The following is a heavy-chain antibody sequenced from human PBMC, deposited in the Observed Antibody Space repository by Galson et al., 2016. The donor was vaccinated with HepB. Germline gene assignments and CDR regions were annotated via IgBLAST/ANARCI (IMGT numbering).Heavy chain of an antibody. CDR2: IYYSGST. Sequence: SETMSLTCTVSGGSISNFYWSWVRQAPGKGLEWIGSIYYSGSTYYNPSLRSRVTIFVDTSENQFSLKLRSVTAADTAFYYCTKESRGVLGTNWGQGTLVTVSS. D-gene: IGHD6-13*01. CDR1: GGSISNFY. CDR3: TKESRGVLGTN. J-gene: IGHJ4*02. V-gene: IGHV4-59*05.